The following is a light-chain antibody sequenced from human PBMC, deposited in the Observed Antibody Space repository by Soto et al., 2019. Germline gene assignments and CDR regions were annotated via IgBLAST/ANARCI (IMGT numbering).Light chain of an antibody. CDR2: YAS. CDR1: QDIKKN. J-gene: IGKJ5*01. V-gene: IGKV1-33*01. CDR3: QQFHDPPIT. Sequence: DIQMTQSPSSLSASVGDRVTITCQARQDIKKNDNWYQQKPGKVPKDLIYYASTLETGVPSRFSGSGSETEFTLTISSLHSEDMATYFCQQFHDPPITFGQGTLLEIK.